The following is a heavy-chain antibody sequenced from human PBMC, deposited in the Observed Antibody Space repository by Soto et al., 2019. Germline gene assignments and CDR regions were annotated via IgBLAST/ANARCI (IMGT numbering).Heavy chain of an antibody. J-gene: IGHJ6*02. Sequence: SLKISCKGSGYSFTSYWISWVRQMPGKGLEWMGRIDPSDSYTNYSPSFQGHVTISADKSISTAYLQWSSLKASDTAMYYCARGTVVVPAAIGGYYYYGMDVWGQGTTVTVSS. CDR2: IDPSDSYT. CDR1: GYSFTSYW. D-gene: IGHD2-2*02. V-gene: IGHV5-10-1*01. CDR3: ARGTVVVPAAIGGYYYYGMDV.